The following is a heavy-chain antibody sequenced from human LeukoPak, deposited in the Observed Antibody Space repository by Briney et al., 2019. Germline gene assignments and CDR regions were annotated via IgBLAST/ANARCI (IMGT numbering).Heavy chain of an antibody. CDR2: IWYDGSNK. D-gene: IGHD6-13*01. V-gene: IGHV3-33*01. J-gene: IGHJ4*02. Sequence: PGGSLRLSCAASGFTFSSYGMHWVRQAPGKGLEWVAVIWYDGSNKYYAASVKGRFTISRDNSKNTLYLQLNSLRAEDTAVYYCASGSSSWYDPNSFDYWGQGTLVTVSS. CDR1: GFTFSSYG. CDR3: ASGSSSWYDPNSFDY.